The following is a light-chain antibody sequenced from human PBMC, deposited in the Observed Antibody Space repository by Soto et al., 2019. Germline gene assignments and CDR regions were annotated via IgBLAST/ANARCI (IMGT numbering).Light chain of an antibody. Sequence: DIQMTQSPSSLSASVGDTVTITCRASESIRSYLNWYQQKPGKAPKLLIYGASTLQSGVPSRFSGSGSGTYLTLTISSLQPEDFATYYCQQSYSTPRFTFGPGTKVDIK. CDR3: QQSYSTPRFT. V-gene: IGKV1-39*01. CDR1: ESIRSY. CDR2: GAS. J-gene: IGKJ3*01.